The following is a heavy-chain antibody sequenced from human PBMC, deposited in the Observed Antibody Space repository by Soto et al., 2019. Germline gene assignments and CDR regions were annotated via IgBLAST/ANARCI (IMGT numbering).Heavy chain of an antibody. Sequence: QVQLQESGPGLVEPTGTLSLTCGVSGGSFSSGDWWTWVRQPPGKGPEWIGEIFHAGGTSYNSSLQSRVTISLAHTMGPRSLRLSSVPAADPAIYYCAGRNPIAPPWGRGTVVIASS. CDR2: IFHAGGT. CDR1: GGSFSSGDW. V-gene: IGHV4-4*02. J-gene: IGHJ5*02. CDR3: AGRNPIAPP. D-gene: IGHD6-13*01.